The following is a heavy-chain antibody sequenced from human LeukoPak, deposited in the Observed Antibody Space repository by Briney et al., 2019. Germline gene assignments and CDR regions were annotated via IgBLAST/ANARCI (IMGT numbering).Heavy chain of an antibody. CDR3: GRENGGGYFDY. V-gene: IGHV3-53*01. J-gene: IGHJ4*02. CDR2: IYSGGST. D-gene: IGHD2-15*01. Sequence: PGGSLRLSCAASGFTVSSNYMSWVRQAPGKGLEWVSVIYSGGSTYYADSVKGRFTISRDNSKNTLYLQMNSLRAEDTAVYCCGRENGGGYFDYWGQGTLVTVSS. CDR1: GFTVSSNY.